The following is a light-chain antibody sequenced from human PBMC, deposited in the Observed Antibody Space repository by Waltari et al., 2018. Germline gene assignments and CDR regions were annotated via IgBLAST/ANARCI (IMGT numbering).Light chain of an antibody. V-gene: IGKV1-9*01. CDR1: QGINTH. CDR3: QRVNSYPRT. CDR2: GAS. Sequence: DIQLTQSPSFLSASVGDRVTITCRASQGINTHLAWVQQKPGKAPKLLIYGASTLQSGVPSRFSGSGSGTEFTLIISSLQPGDFATYYCQRVNSYPRTFGPGTKVEIK. J-gene: IGKJ3*01.